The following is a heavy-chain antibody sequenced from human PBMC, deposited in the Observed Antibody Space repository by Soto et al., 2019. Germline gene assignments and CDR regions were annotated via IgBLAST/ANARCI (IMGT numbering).Heavy chain of an antibody. CDR1: GFTFSGAW. Sequence: DVHLVESGGGLVRPGGSLRLSCAASGFTFSGAWMSWVRQAPGKGLEWVGRVKSKTDGGTADYGALVKGRVTISRDDSRDTLYLQMNSLRADDTAIYYCTRVLLGGYYGSDFDFWGQGTQVTVSS. D-gene: IGHD1-26*01. J-gene: IGHJ4*02. V-gene: IGHV3-15*01. CDR2: VKSKTDGGTA. CDR3: TRVLLGGYYGSDFDF.